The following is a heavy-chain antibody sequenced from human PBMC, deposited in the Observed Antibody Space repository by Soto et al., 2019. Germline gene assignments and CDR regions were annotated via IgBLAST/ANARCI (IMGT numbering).Heavy chain of an antibody. J-gene: IGHJ6*03. V-gene: IGHV4-59*08. CDR3: VYGSGSYYDYYYYMDV. CDR2: IYYSGST. D-gene: IGHD3-10*01. CDR1: GGSISSYY. Sequence: SETLSLTCTVSGGSISSYYWSWIRQPPGKGLEWIGYIYYSGSTNYNPSLKSRVTISVDTSKNQFSLKLSSVTAADTAVYYCVYGSGSYYDYYYYMDVWGKGTTVTVSS.